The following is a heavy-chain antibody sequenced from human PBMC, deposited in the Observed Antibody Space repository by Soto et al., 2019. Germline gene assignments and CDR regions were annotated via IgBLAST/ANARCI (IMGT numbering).Heavy chain of an antibody. Sequence: EVQLVESGGGLVQPGGSLRLSCVDSGFTFSSYWMSWVRQAPVKGLEWVGNIKQDGSEENYVDSVKGRFTIPRDNAKNSMDLQMNSLRAEDTAGYYCARIASSGRTWDVWGQGTTVVVSS. D-gene: IGHD3-3*02. V-gene: IGHV3-7*01. CDR2: IKQDGSEE. J-gene: IGHJ6*02. CDR1: GFTFSSYW. CDR3: ARIASSGRTWDV.